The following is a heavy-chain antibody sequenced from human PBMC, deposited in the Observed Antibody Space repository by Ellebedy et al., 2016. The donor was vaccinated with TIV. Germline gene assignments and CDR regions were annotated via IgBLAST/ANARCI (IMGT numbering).Heavy chain of an antibody. CDR2: ITPFNDNT. V-gene: IGHV1-45*02. D-gene: IGHD2-21*02. CDR1: GYTFTYRY. J-gene: IGHJ4*02. Sequence: SVKVSCXTSGYTFTYRYLHWVRQAPGQALEWMGWITPFNDNTNYAQKFQDRVTLTRDRSMSTAYMELSSLRSEDTAMYYCASSGYCGGDCYSYFDYWGQGTLVTVSS. CDR3: ASSGYCGGDCYSYFDY.